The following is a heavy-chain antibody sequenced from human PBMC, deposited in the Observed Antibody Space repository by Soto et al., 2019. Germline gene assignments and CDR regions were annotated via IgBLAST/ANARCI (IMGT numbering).Heavy chain of an antibody. CDR3: ARDGGYSWDGARAQYYYGMDV. CDR2: IYYSGST. CDR1: GGSVSSGSYY. J-gene: IGHJ6*02. V-gene: IGHV4-61*01. Sequence: PSETLSLTCTVSGGSVSSGSYYWSWIRQPPGKGLEWIGYIYYSGSTNYNPSLKSRVTISVDTSKNQFSLKLSSVTAADTAVYYCARDGGYSWDGARAQYYYGMDVWGQGTTVTVSS. D-gene: IGHD5-18*01.